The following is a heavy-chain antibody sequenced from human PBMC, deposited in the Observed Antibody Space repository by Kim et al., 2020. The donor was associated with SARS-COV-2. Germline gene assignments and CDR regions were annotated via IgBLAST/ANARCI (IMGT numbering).Heavy chain of an antibody. Sequence: SETLSLTCAVYGGSFSGYYWSWIRQPPGKGLEWIGEINHSGSTNYNPSLKSRVTISVDTSKNQFSLKLSSVTAADTAVYYCARGRTSPRYGSGSYYSQWGQGTLVTVSS. CDR1: GGSFSGYY. V-gene: IGHV4-34*01. J-gene: IGHJ4*02. CDR3: ARGRTSPRYGSGSYYSQ. D-gene: IGHD3-10*01. CDR2: INHSGST.